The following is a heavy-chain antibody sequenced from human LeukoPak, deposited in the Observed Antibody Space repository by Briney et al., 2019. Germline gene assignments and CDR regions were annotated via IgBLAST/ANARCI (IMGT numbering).Heavy chain of an antibody. V-gene: IGHV4-59*01. CDR2: VYYSGGT. Sequence: SETLSLTCTVSGGSISSYYWSWIRQPPGKGLEWIGYVYYSGGTNYNPSLKSRVTISVDTSKNQFSLKLSSVTAADTAVYYCARTFSESYYYYGMDVWGQGTTVTVSS. CDR3: ARTFSESYYYYGMDV. J-gene: IGHJ6*02. CDR1: GGSISSYY. D-gene: IGHD1-26*01.